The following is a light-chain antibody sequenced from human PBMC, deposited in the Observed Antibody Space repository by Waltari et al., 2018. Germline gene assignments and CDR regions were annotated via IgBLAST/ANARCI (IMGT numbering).Light chain of an antibody. CDR2: GAS. CDR1: QSIDSNY. J-gene: IGKJ1*01. CDR3: QQYGFSSWT. V-gene: IGKV3-20*01. Sequence: EIVLTQSPGTLSLSLGESATLSCRASQSIDSNYVAWYQQKPGRAPRLLLSGASTRATGIPDRFRGSESGTDFFTLTINRLEPEDFAVYYCQQYGFSSWTFGQGTKVEMK.